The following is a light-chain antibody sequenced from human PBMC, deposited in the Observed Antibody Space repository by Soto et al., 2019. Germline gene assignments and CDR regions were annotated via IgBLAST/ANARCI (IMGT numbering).Light chain of an antibody. J-gene: IGKJ1*01. CDR1: QSVNIY. Sequence: EIVLTQSPATLSLSPGERATLSCRASQSVNIYLAWYQQKPGQAPRLLIYDTSNRATGVPARFSGSGSGTDFTLTISDVEPEDFAVYYCHQRQSWPRTFGQGTTVDI. CDR2: DTS. V-gene: IGKV3-11*01. CDR3: HQRQSWPRT.